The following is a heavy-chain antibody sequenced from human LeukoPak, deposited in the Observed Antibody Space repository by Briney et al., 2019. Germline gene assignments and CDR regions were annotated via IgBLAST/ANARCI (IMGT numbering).Heavy chain of an antibody. CDR2: ISANGSIT. CDR1: GFTFSAYG. Sequence: GGTLRLSCAASGFTFSAYGMSWVRQAPGQGLEWVSGISANGSITFYARSVRGRFTISRDNSKNTLYLQMNSLRAEDTAVYYCARGKNDSSGYPLLGFDYWGQGTLVTVSS. J-gene: IGHJ4*02. V-gene: IGHV3-23*01. CDR3: ARGKNDSSGYPLLGFDY. D-gene: IGHD3-22*01.